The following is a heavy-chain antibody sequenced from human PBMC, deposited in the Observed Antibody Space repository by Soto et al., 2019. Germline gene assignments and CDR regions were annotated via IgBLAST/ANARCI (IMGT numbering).Heavy chain of an antibody. CDR2: ISSGSDNI. J-gene: IGHJ4*02. Sequence: GGSLRLSCVASGFRFSDHSMTWVRQSPGKGLQWIAYISSGSDNIYYAESVRGRFTVSRDNAKNALFLQMNSLREDDTATYYCARLPKGSLVTAWGQGTRVTVSS. CDR1: GFRFSDHS. V-gene: IGHV3-48*02. D-gene: IGHD2-21*02. CDR3: ARLPKGSLVTA.